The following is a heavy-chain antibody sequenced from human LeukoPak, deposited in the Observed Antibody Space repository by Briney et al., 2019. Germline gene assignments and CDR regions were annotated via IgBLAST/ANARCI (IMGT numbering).Heavy chain of an antibody. CDR2: NSGSSGTT. CDR1: GFTFSSYS. J-gene: IGHJ4*02. D-gene: IGHD6-13*01. CDR3: ARDSSSWYY. Sequence: GGSLRLSCAASGFTFSSYSMNWVRQAPGGGLEWVSYNSGSSGTTYYADSVQSRFTISRENAKNSLYLQMNSLRAEDTAVYYCARDSSSWYYWGQGALVTVSS. V-gene: IGHV3-48*01.